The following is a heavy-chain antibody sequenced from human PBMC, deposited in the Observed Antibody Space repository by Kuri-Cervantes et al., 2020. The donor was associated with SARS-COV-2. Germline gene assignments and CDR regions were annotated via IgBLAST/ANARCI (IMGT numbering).Heavy chain of an antibody. J-gene: IGHJ4*02. CDR2: ISSSSSYI. CDR3: ARGRGCSGGSCQLRYYFDY. V-gene: IGHV3-21*01. CDR1: GFTFSNYS. D-gene: IGHD2-15*01. Sequence: SXAASGFTFSNYSMNWVRQAPGKGLEWVSSISSSSSYIYYADSVKGRFTISRDNAKNSLYLQMNSLRAEDTAVYYCARGRGCSGGSCQLRYYFDYWGQGNLVHGAS.